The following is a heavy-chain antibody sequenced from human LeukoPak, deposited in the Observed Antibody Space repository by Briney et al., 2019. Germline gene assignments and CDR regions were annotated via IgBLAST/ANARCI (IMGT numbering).Heavy chain of an antibody. CDR2: ISSSGSTI. Sequence: GGSLRLSCAAPGFTFSDYYMSRIRQAPGKGLEWVSYISSSGSTIYYADSVKGRFTISRDNAKNSLYLQMNSLRAEDTAVYYCARADSSGYLGYWGQGTLVTVSS. CDR1: GFTFSDYY. V-gene: IGHV3-11*01. D-gene: IGHD3-22*01. J-gene: IGHJ4*02. CDR3: ARADSSGYLGY.